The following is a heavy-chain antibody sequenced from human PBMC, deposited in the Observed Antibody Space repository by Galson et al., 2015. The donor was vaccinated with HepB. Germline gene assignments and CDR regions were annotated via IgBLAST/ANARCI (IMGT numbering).Heavy chain of an antibody. CDR2: INQDGNEK. D-gene: IGHD3-3*01. J-gene: IGHJ2*01. V-gene: IGHV3-7*01. CDR3: ARDYDPGARPLWYFDL. Sequence: SLRLSCAASTFTFSSYWMTWVRQAPGKGLEWVANINQDGNEKYYADSVKGRFTISRDNAKNSLYLQMNSLRAGDTAMYYCARDYDPGARPLWYFDLWGRGTLVTVSS. CDR1: TFTFSSYW.